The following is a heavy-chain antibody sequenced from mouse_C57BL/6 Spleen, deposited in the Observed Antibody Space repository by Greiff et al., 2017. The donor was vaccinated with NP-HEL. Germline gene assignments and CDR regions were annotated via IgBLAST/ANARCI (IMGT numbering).Heavy chain of an antibody. Sequence: DVMLVESGGGLVKPGGSLKLSCAASGFTFSSYTMSWVRQTPEKRLEWVATISGGGGNTYYPDSVKGRFTISRDNAKNTLYLQMSSLRSEDTALYYCARSDGYYLDYWGQGTTLTVSS. CDR1: GFTFSSYT. J-gene: IGHJ2*01. D-gene: IGHD2-3*01. CDR2: ISGGGGNT. CDR3: ARSDGYYLDY. V-gene: IGHV5-9*01.